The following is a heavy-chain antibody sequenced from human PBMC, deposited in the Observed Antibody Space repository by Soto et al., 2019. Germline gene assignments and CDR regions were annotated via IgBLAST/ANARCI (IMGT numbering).Heavy chain of an antibody. D-gene: IGHD6-13*01. Sequence: GASVKVSCKASGYTFTSYDINWVRQATGQGLEWMGWMNPNSGNTGYAQKFQGRVTMTRNTSISTAYMELSSLRSEDTAVYYCARYSSSWYLEVWFDPWGQGTLVTVSS. V-gene: IGHV1-8*01. CDR3: ARYSSSWYLEVWFDP. J-gene: IGHJ5*02. CDR2: MNPNSGNT. CDR1: GYTFTSYD.